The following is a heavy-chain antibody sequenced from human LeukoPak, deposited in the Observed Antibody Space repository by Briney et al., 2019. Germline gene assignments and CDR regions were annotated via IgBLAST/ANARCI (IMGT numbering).Heavy chain of an antibody. Sequence: PGGSLRLSCAASGFTFSSYAMSWVRQAPGKGLEWVSAISGSGGSTYYADSVKGRFTISRDNSKNTLYLQMNSLRAEDTAVYYCAKSFDYYGSGRKYYYYGMDVWGQGTTVTVSS. CDR3: AKSFDYYGSGRKYYYYGMDV. V-gene: IGHV3-23*01. J-gene: IGHJ6*02. CDR1: GFTFSSYA. CDR2: ISGSGGST. D-gene: IGHD3-10*01.